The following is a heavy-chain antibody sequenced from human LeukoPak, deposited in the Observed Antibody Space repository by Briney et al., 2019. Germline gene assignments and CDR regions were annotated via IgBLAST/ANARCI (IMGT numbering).Heavy chain of an antibody. CDR3: ARGWNRFGAIGY. Sequence: RASVKVSCKVSGYTLTELSMHWVRQAPGQGLEWMGWMNPNSGNTGYAQKFQGRVTMTRNTSISTAYMELSSLRSEDTAVYYCARGWNRFGAIGYWGQGTLVTVSS. CDR1: GYTLTELS. D-gene: IGHD3-16*02. CDR2: MNPNSGNT. V-gene: IGHV1-8*01. J-gene: IGHJ4*02.